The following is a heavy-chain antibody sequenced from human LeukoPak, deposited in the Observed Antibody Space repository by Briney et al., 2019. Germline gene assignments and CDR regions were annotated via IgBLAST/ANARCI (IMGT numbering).Heavy chain of an antibody. CDR3: ARHIAARLASGYYYYMDV. D-gene: IGHD6-6*01. Sequence: SETLSLTCTVSGGSISSYYWTWIRQPPGEGLEYIGFIYYSGSTKYNPSLKSRVTMSLDTSKNQSSLKLTSVTAADTAVYYCARHIAARLASGYYYYMDVWGKGTTVTVSS. CDR2: IYYSGST. J-gene: IGHJ6*03. CDR1: GGSISSYY. V-gene: IGHV4-59*01.